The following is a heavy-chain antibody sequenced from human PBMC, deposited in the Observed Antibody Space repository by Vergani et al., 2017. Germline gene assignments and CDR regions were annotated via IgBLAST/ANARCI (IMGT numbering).Heavy chain of an antibody. Sequence: EVQLVESGGGLVQPGRSLRLSCAASGFTSDDYAMHWVRQVPGKGLEWVSGISWNSGSIAYADSVKGRFTISRDNVKNSLYLQMNSLRAEDTAFYYCEKVGGGNYWGPFHYWGQGTLVTVSS. V-gene: IGHV3-9*02. CDR3: EKVGGGNYWGPFHY. CDR2: ISWNSGSI. J-gene: IGHJ4*02. D-gene: IGHD4-23*01. CDR1: GFTSDDYA.